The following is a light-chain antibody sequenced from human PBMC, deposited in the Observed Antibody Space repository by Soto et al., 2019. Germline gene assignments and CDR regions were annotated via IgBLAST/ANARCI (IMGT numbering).Light chain of an antibody. CDR3: QQYNNRPPIT. J-gene: IGKJ5*01. Sequence: ELVMPQSPATLSVSPGEGATLTCRASQSVSTNLAWYQQKPGQAPRLLIYGASTRATGVPARFGGSGSETEFTLTISSLQSEDFALYYCQQYNNRPPITFGQGTRLEIK. CDR2: GAS. CDR1: QSVSTN. V-gene: IGKV3-15*01.